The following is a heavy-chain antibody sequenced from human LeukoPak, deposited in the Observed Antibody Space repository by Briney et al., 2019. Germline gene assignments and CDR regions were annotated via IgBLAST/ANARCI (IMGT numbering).Heavy chain of an antibody. D-gene: IGHD6-19*01. CDR2: IIPIFGTA. V-gene: IGHV1-69*05. CDR3: ARVGPVGGWYGWIDP. J-gene: IGHJ5*02. Sequence: SVKVSCKASGGTFSSYAISLVRQAPGRGLEWMGRIIPIFGTANYAQKFQGRVTITTDESTSTAYMELSSLRSEDTAVYYCARVGPVGGWYGWIDPWGQGTLVTVSS. CDR1: GGTFSSYA.